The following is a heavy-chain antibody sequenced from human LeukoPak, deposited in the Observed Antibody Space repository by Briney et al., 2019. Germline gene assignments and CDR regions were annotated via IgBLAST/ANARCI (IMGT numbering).Heavy chain of an antibody. CDR2: IYYTGST. J-gene: IGHJ4*02. Sequence: SETLSLTCGVSGGAITNYYWNWIRQAPGKGLEWLGYIYYTGSTTYNPSVKSRVTISVDTSKNQFSLKLSSVTAADTAVYYCARNLVGAIDYWGQGTLVTVSS. D-gene: IGHD1-26*01. V-gene: IGHV4-59*01. CDR3: ARNLVGAIDY. CDR1: GGAITNYY.